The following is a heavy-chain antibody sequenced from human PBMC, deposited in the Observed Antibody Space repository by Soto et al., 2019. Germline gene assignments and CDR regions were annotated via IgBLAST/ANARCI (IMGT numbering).Heavy chain of an antibody. CDR2: VNPGNGNS. J-gene: IGHJ5*01. Sequence: ASVKVSCKASGYTFTNFALHWVRQAPGQSLEWMGWVNPGNGNSKYSQKFQGRFTITSDTSASTAYMELSSLTSEDTAVYFCARSFIPPPGLLLDSWGQGTMVTVSS. CDR1: GYTFTNFA. V-gene: IGHV1-3*01. CDR3: ARSFIPPPGLLLDS.